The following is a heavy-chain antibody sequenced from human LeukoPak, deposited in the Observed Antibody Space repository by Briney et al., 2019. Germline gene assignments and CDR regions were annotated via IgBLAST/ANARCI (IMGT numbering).Heavy chain of an antibody. J-gene: IGHJ4*02. CDR1: GYTFTGYY. CDR2: INPNSGGT. Sequence: GASVKVSCKASGYTFTGYYMHWVRQAPGQGLEWMGWINPNSGGTNYAQKFQGRVTMTRDTSISTAYMELSRLRSDDTAVYYCARTIEYSSPLNPFDYWGQGTLVTVSS. D-gene: IGHD6-6*01. CDR3: ARTIEYSSPLNPFDY. V-gene: IGHV1-2*02.